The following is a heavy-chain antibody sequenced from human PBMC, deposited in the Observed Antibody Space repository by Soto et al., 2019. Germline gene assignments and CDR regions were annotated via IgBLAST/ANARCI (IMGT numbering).Heavy chain of an antibody. Sequence: SETLSLTCAVSGESVIDYYWSWIRQPPGKGLEWIGHIYYTGSTNYNPSLKSRVTMSQDTSKNQFSLKLASVTAADTAVYYCARSGYYGFVYWGQGALVTVSS. J-gene: IGHJ4*02. CDR1: GESVIDYY. CDR2: IYYTGST. D-gene: IGHD3-10*01. CDR3: ARSGYYGFVY. V-gene: IGHV4-59*02.